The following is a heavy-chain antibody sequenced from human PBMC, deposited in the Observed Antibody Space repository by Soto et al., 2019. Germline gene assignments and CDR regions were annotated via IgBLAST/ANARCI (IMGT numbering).Heavy chain of an antibody. D-gene: IGHD1-1*01. CDR2: ISGSGATT. V-gene: IGHV3-23*01. Sequence: EVHLLESGGDLVQRGGSLRLSCAASGFIFNNYAMSWVRQAPGKGLEWVSAISGSGATTYYPDSVKGHFTISRDNSKNTLSLQMNNLRAEDSAVYYCTKGGIPRRYNIPKVDFDYWGQGSLVTVSS. CDR1: GFIFNNYA. CDR3: TKGGIPRRYNIPKVDFDY. J-gene: IGHJ4*02.